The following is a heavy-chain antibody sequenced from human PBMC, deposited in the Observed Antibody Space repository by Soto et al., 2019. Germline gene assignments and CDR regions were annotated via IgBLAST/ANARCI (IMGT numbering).Heavy chain of an antibody. CDR3: ASAPFYHDNNAFYSFFDS. CDR1: GVSIRSSGYY. J-gene: IGHJ4*02. CDR2: IDYSGIT. D-gene: IGHD3-3*02. Sequence: PSETLSLTCTVAGVSIRSSGYYWSWIRQHPKKGLEWIGYIDYSGITYYNPSLTSRFVISVDTSENKFSLKVRSLTAADTAVYYCASAPFYHDNNAFYSFFDSWGEGILVTVS. V-gene: IGHV4-31*03.